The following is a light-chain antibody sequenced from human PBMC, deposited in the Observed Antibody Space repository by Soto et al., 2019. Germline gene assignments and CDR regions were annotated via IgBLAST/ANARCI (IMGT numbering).Light chain of an antibody. CDR2: EVT. CDR1: SSDVGGYNY. CDR3: SSYAGGKNFYV. V-gene: IGLV2-8*01. J-gene: IGLJ1*01. Sequence: QSVLTQPPSASGSPGQSITISCTGTSSDVGGYNYVSWYQQHPGEAPKLIIYEVTKRPSGVPDRFSGSKSGNTASLTVSGLQAEDEADYHCSSYAGGKNFYVFGTGTKV.